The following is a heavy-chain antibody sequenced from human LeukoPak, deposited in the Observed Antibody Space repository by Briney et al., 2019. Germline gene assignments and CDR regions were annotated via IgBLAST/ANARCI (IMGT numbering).Heavy chain of an antibody. D-gene: IGHD5-18*01. CDR3: ARDGGYSYGPSSLDY. Sequence: SETLSLTCAVYGGSFSGYYWSWIRQPPGKGLEWIGEINHSGSTNYNPSLKSRVTISVDTSKNQFSLKLSSVTAADTAVYYCARDGGYSYGPSSLDYWGQGTLVTVSS. J-gene: IGHJ4*02. CDR2: INHSGST. V-gene: IGHV4-34*01. CDR1: GGSFSGYY.